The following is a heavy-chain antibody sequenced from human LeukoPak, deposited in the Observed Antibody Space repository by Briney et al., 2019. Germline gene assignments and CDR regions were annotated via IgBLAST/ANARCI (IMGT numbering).Heavy chain of an antibody. J-gene: IGHJ4*02. D-gene: IGHD2-15*01. CDR2: ISSSGSTI. CDR3: ARDQRINVGYCSGGSCYPGGVIFDY. Sequence: PGGSLRLSCAASGFTFSDYYMSWIRQAPGKGLEWVSYISSSGSTISYADSVKGRFTISRDNAKNSLYLQMNSLRAEDTAVYYCARDQRINVGYCSGGSCYPGGVIFDYWGQGTLVTVSS. CDR1: GFTFSDYY. V-gene: IGHV3-11*04.